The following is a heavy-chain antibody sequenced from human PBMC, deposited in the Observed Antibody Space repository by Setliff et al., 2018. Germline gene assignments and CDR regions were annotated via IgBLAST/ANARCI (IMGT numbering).Heavy chain of an antibody. V-gene: IGHV4-61*09. CDR1: GGSISSGDYY. CDR3: AREDYYYYGMDV. J-gene: IGHJ6*02. CDR2: IYTSGST. Sequence: SETLSLTCTVSGGSISSGDYYWSWIRQPAGKGLEWIGHIYTSGSTNYNPSLKSRVTISLDTSKNQFSLKLSSVTAADTAVYYCAREDYYYYGMDVWGQGTTVTVSS.